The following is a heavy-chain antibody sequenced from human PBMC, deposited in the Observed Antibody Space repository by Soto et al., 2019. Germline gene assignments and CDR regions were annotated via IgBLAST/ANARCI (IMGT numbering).Heavy chain of an antibody. J-gene: IGHJ4*02. Sequence: SETLSLTCTVSGGSISSYYWSWIRQPPGKGLEWIGYIYYSGSTNYNPSLKSRVTISVDTSKNQFSLKLSSVTAADTAVYYRARISISNYDFWSGHQYYFDYWGQGTLVTVSS. CDR3: ARISISNYDFWSGHQYYFDY. CDR2: IYYSGST. CDR1: GGSISSYY. D-gene: IGHD3-3*01. V-gene: IGHV4-59*01.